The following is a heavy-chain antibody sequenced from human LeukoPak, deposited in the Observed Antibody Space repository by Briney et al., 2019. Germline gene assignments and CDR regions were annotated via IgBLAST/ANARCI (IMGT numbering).Heavy chain of an antibody. CDR1: GFTFSSNW. CDR2: IKGDGSST. V-gene: IGHV3-74*01. D-gene: IGHD1-1*01. J-gene: IGHJ3*02. CDR3: ARGTTGTTMDAFDI. Sequence: PGGSLRLSCAASGFTFSSNWMHWVRQAPGKGLVWVSRIKGDGSSTSYADSVKGRFTISRDNAKNSLYLQMNSLRAEDTAVYYCARGTTGTTMDAFDIWGQGTMVTVSS.